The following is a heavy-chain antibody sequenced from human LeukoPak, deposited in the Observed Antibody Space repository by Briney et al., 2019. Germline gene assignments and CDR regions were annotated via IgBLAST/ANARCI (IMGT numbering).Heavy chain of an antibody. CDR3: ARGDSSGWGYFDV. D-gene: IGHD6-19*01. CDR1: GFTFRNYW. J-gene: IGHJ2*01. Sequence: GGSLRLSCAASGFTFRNYWMIWVRQPPGKGLEWVANIKEDGSEKYVVDSVKGRFTFSRDNTKNSVYLQMNTVRVEDTAVYYCARGDSSGWGYFDVWGRGTLVTVSS. CDR2: IKEDGSEK. V-gene: IGHV3-7*04.